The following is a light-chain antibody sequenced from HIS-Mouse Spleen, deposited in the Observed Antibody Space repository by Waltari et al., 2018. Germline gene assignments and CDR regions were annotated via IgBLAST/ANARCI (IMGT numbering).Light chain of an antibody. V-gene: IGLV2-14*03. Sequence: PGQSITISCTGYNYVSWYQQHPGKAPKLMIYDVSNRPSGDSNRFSGSKSGNTASLTISGLQAEDEADYYCSSYTSSSTLVFGGGTKLTVL. CDR1: YNY. CDR3: SSYTSSSTLV. J-gene: IGLJ3*02. CDR2: DVS.